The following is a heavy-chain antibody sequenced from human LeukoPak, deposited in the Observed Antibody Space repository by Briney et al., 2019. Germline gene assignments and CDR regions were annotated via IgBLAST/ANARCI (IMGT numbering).Heavy chain of an antibody. CDR3: ARRGQYSNSRHFDY. V-gene: IGHV4-39*01. CDR1: SGSIKTGGNF. D-gene: IGHD6-13*01. CDR2: INYLGNT. Sequence: SETMSLTCIVSSGSIKTGGNFWGWIRQPPGKGLEWIGSINYLGNTFYNPSLQGRVTMSVDTSKNQFSLSLTSLNASDTAVYFCARRGQYSNSRHFDYWGPGTLVTVSS. J-gene: IGHJ4*02.